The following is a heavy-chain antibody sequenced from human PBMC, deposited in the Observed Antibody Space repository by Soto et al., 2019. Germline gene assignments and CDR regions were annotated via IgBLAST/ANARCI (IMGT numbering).Heavy chain of an antibody. J-gene: IGHJ4*02. CDR3: ARDRGGYNFDY. CDR2: IYYSGST. CDR1: GGSISSGGYY. V-gene: IGHV4-31*03. D-gene: IGHD5-12*01. Sequence: SETLSLTCTVSGGSISSGGYYWSWIRQHPGKGLEWIGYIYYSGSTYYNPSLKSRVTISVDTSKNQFSLKLSSVTAEDTDAYYCARDRGGYNFDYWGQGTLVTVSS.